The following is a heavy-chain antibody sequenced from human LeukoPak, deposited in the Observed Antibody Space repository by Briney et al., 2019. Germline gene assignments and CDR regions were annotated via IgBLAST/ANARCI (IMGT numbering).Heavy chain of an antibody. V-gene: IGHV4-59*01. D-gene: IGHD4-11*01. CDR1: GGSISSYY. CDR2: IYYSGST. CDR3: ARGGLSNNDY. J-gene: IGHJ4*02. Sequence: SETLSVTCTVSGGSISSYYWSWIRQPPGKGLEWIGYIYYSGSTNYNPSLKSRVTTSVDTSKNQFSLKLSSVTAADTAVYYCARGGLSNNDYWGQGTLVTVSS.